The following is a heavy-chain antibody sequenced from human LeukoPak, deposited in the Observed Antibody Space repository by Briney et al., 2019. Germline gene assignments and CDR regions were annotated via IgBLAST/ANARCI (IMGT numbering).Heavy chain of an antibody. Sequence: GGSLRLSCAASGLAVSINYMSWVRQAPGKGLEWVSAIYFDGSPYYAESVRGRFTISRDISQNTVYLQMNSLRAEDTAVYYCARDVSHRHLDYWGQGTVVTVSS. CDR2: IYFDGSP. D-gene: IGHD2/OR15-2a*01. CDR1: GLAVSINY. V-gene: IGHV3-66*01. J-gene: IGHJ4*02. CDR3: ARDVSHRHLDY.